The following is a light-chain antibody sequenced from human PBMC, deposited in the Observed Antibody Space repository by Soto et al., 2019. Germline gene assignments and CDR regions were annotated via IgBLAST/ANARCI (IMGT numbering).Light chain of an antibody. V-gene: IGKV3-20*01. CDR1: QSISSNL. CDR2: GAS. J-gene: IGKJ1*01. Sequence: EVVLTQSPGTLSLSPGERATLSCRASQSISSNLLAWYQHKTGLAPRLLIYGASPMATGIPDRFSGSGSETDFTLTISSLEPEDVAVYYYQAYTTSPAWTFGQGTKVEIK. CDR3: QAYTTSPAWT.